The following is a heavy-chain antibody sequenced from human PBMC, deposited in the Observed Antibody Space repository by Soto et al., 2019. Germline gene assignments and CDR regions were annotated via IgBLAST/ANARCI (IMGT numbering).Heavy chain of an antibody. Sequence: SETLSLTCTVSGGSVSSYYWSWIRQPPGKGLEWIGYIYYSGSTNYNPSLKSRVTISVDTTKNQFSLKLSSVTAADTAVYYCARDVSGDYWFDPWGQGTLVTVSS. J-gene: IGHJ5*02. V-gene: IGHV4-59*02. CDR1: GGSVSSYY. CDR3: ARDVSGDYWFDP. CDR2: IYYSGST. D-gene: IGHD4-17*01.